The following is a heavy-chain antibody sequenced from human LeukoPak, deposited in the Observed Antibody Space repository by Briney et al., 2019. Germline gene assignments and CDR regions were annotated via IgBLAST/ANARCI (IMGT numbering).Heavy chain of an antibody. CDR3: ARGLAGSFLDAFDI. J-gene: IGHJ3*02. CDR1: GYTLTSYA. D-gene: IGHD2-15*01. V-gene: IGHV7-4-1*02. CDR2: INTNAGNP. Sequence: ASVKVSCKASGYTLTSYAMNWVRQAPGQGLEWMGWINTNAGNPTYAQGFTGRFVFSLDTSVSTAYLQISSLKAEDTAVYYCARGLAGSFLDAFDIWGQGTMVTVSS.